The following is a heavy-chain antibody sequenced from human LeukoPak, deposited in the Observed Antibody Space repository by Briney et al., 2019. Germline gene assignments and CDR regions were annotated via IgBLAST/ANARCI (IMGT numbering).Heavy chain of an antibody. CDR3: ARTSLGGAWFDP. CDR1: GGSISSGDYY. J-gene: IGHJ5*02. Sequence: PSATLSLTYTVSGGSISSGDYYWSWIRRPPGKGLEWIGYIYYNRSTYYNPSLKSRFTISVDTSKNQFSLKLSSVTAADTAVYYCARTSLGGAWFDPWGQGTLVTVSS. D-gene: IGHD3-10*01. CDR2: IYYNRST. V-gene: IGHV4-30-4*08.